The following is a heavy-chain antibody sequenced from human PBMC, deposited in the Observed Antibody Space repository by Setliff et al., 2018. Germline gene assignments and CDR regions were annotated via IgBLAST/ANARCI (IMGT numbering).Heavy chain of an antibody. CDR3: ARYSSGWFFDY. D-gene: IGHD6-19*01. CDR1: GFTFSTYE. V-gene: IGHV3-48*03. Sequence: GGSLRLSCAASGFTFSTYEMNWVRQAPGKGLEWVSYISSSGSTIYYVDSVKGRFTISRDNAKNSLYLQMNSLRAEDTAVYYCARYSSGWFFDYWGQGTPVTISS. CDR2: ISSSGSTI. J-gene: IGHJ4*02.